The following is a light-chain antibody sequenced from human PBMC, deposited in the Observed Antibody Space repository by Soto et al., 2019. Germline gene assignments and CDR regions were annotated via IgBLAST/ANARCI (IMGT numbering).Light chain of an antibody. CDR1: SSDVGGYNY. CDR3: CSYAGSYTLV. Sequence: QSVLTQPRSVSGSPGQSVTISCTGTSSDVGGYNYVSWYQQHPGKAPKLMSDVSKRPSGVPDRFSGSKSDNTASLTISGLQAEDEADYYCCSYAGSYTLVFGTGTKLTVL. J-gene: IGLJ1*01. CDR2: DVS. V-gene: IGLV2-11*01.